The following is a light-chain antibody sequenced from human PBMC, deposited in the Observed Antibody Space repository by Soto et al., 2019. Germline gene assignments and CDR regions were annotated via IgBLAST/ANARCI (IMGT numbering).Light chain of an antibody. CDR3: SSYTSSSTLVV. CDR2: DVS. CDR1: SSDVGGYNY. Sequence: QSALTQPASVSGSPGQSITISCTGTSSDVGGYNYVSWYQQHPGKAPKLMIYDVSNRPSGVSNRFSGSKSGNTASLPISGLHAEEEADYYCSSYTSSSTLVVFGGGTKLTVL. J-gene: IGLJ2*01. V-gene: IGLV2-14*01.